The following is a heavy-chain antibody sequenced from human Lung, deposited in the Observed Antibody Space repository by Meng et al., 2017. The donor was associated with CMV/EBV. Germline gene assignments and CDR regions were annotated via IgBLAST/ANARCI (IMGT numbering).Heavy chain of an antibody. CDR1: GDSISSSNYY. CDR2: MHHSGTT. J-gene: IGHJ5*01. D-gene: IGHD2-2*01. Sequence: GSLRLXCTVSGDSISSSNYYWAWIRQPPGKGLEWIVSMHHSGTTYYNSALKSRVIMSLDTSKNQFSLELNSVTAADTAVYYCTRDPHCSSATCEKFDPWGQGXLVTVSS. CDR3: TRDPHCSSATCEKFDP. V-gene: IGHV4-39*07.